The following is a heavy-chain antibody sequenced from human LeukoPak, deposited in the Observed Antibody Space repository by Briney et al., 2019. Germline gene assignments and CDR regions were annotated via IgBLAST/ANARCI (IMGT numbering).Heavy chain of an antibody. CDR1: GYTFTGYY. J-gene: IGHJ3*02. V-gene: IGHV1-2*02. D-gene: IGHD3-9*01. CDR2: INPNSGGT. Sequence: GASVKVSCKTSGYTFTGYYMHWVRQAPGQGLEWMGWINPNSGGTNYAQKFQGRVTMTRDTSISTAYMELSRLRSDDTAVYYCAREYDILTGFDAFDIWGQGTMVTVSS. CDR3: AREYDILTGFDAFDI.